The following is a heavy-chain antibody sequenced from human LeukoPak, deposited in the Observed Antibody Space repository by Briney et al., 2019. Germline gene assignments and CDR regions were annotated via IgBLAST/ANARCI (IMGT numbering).Heavy chain of an antibody. Sequence: QPGRSLTLSCAASGFSFSSYAMHWVRQAPGKGLEWVALISFDRSNKDYADSVKGRFTISRDNSKNTLYLQMNSLRDDDTAVYYCAKDGGGGCSGVNCYRGSYFSGMDVWGQGTTVTVSS. V-gene: IGHV3-30*18. J-gene: IGHJ6*02. D-gene: IGHD2-15*01. CDR2: ISFDRSNK. CDR1: GFSFSSYA. CDR3: AKDGGGGCSGVNCYRGSYFSGMDV.